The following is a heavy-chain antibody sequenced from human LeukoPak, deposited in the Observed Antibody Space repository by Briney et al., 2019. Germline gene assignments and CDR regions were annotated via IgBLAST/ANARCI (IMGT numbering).Heavy chain of an antibody. CDR1: GYTFTSYY. Sequence: RASVKVSCKASGYTFTSYYMHWVRQAPGQGLEWMGIINPSGGSTSYAQKFQGRVTMTTDTSTSTAYMELRSLRSDDTAVYYCARGPTTYDFWSGYFSTIEENYYYYGMDVWGQGTTVTVSS. V-gene: IGHV1-46*01. D-gene: IGHD3-3*01. CDR2: INPSGGST. CDR3: ARGPTTYDFWSGYFSTIEENYYYYGMDV. J-gene: IGHJ6*02.